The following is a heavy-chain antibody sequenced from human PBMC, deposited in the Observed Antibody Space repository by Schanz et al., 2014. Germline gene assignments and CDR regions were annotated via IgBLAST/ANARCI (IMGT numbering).Heavy chain of an antibody. D-gene: IGHD5-12*01. J-gene: IGHJ4*02. Sequence: QVKLVQSGSELKKPGASVKISCKTSGYTFTSYATNWVRQAPGQGLEWMGWINTNTGHPTYAQGFRGRFVFSMDTSVSTAYLQISSLKTADTAVYYCARDLTFAVGYENIPHFDYWGQGTLVTVSS. V-gene: IGHV7-4-1*02. CDR1: GYTFTSYA. CDR3: ARDLTFAVGYENIPHFDY. CDR2: INTNTGHP.